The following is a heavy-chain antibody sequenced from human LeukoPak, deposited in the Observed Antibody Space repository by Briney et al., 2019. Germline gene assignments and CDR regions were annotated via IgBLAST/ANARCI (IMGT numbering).Heavy chain of an antibody. D-gene: IGHD6-6*01. CDR3: ARLWIEYSSSPYYFDY. CDR2: IYPGDSDT. Sequence: GESLKISCKGSGYSFTNYWIGWVRQMPGKGLEWMGIIYPGDSDTRYSPSFQGQVTISADKSISTAYLQWSSLKASDTAMYYCARLWIEYSSSPYYFDYWGQGTLVTVSS. CDR1: GYSFTNYW. V-gene: IGHV5-51*01. J-gene: IGHJ4*02.